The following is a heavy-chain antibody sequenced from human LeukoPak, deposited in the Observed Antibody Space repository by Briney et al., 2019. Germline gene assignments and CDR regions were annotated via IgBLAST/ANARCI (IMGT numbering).Heavy chain of an antibody. V-gene: IGHV4-39*01. Sequence: PSETLSLTCTVSGGSISSSSYYWGWLRQPPGKGLEWIGSIYYSGSTYYNPSLKSRVTISVDTSKNQFSLKLSSVTAADTAVYYCARSGSSGWYTYYFDYWGQGTLVTVSS. CDR1: GGSISSSSYY. CDR3: ARSGSSGWYTYYFDY. J-gene: IGHJ4*02. D-gene: IGHD6-19*01. CDR2: IYYSGST.